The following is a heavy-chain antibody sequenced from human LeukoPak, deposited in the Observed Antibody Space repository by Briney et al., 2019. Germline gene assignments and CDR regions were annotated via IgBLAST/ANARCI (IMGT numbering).Heavy chain of an antibody. J-gene: IGHJ4*02. Sequence: PGGSLRLSCAASGFTFSSYEMNWVRQAPGKGLEWVSYISSSGSTIYYADSVKGRFTISRDNAKNSLYLQMNSLRAEGTAVYYCARDRCSGGSCGLDYWGQGTLVTVSS. CDR3: ARDRCSGGSCGLDY. CDR1: GFTFSSYE. D-gene: IGHD2-15*01. CDR2: ISSSGSTI. V-gene: IGHV3-48*03.